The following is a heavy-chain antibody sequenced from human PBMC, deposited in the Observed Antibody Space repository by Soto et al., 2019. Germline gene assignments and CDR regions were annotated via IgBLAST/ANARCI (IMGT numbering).Heavy chain of an antibody. Sequence: QVQLVQSGAEVKQPGASVRVSCQASAYTFTNYAVSWVRQAPGQGLEWMGWISGDNGNTIYAQKFQGRVTMTTDTSTRKAYMELRSLRSDATAVYYWATGLLGSCSGGSCYSDSWGQGTLVTVSS. CDR1: AYTFTNYA. D-gene: IGHD2-15*01. CDR2: ISGDNGNT. CDR3: ATGLLGSCSGGSCYSDS. J-gene: IGHJ4*02. V-gene: IGHV1-18*01.